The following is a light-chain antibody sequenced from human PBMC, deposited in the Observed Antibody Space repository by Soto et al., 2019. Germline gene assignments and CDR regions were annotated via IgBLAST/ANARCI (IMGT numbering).Light chain of an antibody. CDR1: SSDDGGYNY. V-gene: IGLV2-14*01. CDR3: SSYTTSNTRQIV. J-gene: IGLJ1*01. Sequence: QSALTQPASVSGSPGQSITISCTGTSSDDGGYNYVSWYQQHPGKAPKFMIYDVSNRPSGVSNRFSGSKSGNTASLTISGLQADDEADYYCSSYTTSNTRQIVFGTGTKLTVL. CDR2: DVS.